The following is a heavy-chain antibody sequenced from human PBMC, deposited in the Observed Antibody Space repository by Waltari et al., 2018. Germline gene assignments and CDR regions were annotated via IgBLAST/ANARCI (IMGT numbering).Heavy chain of an antibody. Sequence: VYLLGSGGGLVAPGRSLRLSRVGSGFDYTSHALRWVRQAPGKGLEWVSGIDNSDETTYYAGSVKGRFTISRDDSRNTVYLHMTTLRVDDTAVYYCAKDSGYSMIRGRENAWGQGTLVIVSS. J-gene: IGHJ5*02. CDR1: GFDYTSHA. CDR2: IDNSDETT. CDR3: AKDSGYSMIRGRENA. D-gene: IGHD3-10*01. V-gene: IGHV3-23*05.